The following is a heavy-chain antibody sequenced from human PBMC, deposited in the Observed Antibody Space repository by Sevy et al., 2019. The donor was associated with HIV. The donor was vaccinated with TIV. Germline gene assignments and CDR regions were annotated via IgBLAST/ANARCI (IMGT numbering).Heavy chain of an antibody. Sequence: GGSLRLSCAASGFTFSDYYMSWIRQAPGKGLEWLSYISGSDNTIYYADSVKGRFTISRDNAKNSLYLQMNSLRAEDTAVHYCARDHVKDGDLGDYYYFAMDVWGQGTTVTVSS. CDR1: GFTFSDYY. CDR3: ARDHVKDGDLGDYYYFAMDV. CDR2: ISGSDNTI. D-gene: IGHD4-17*01. V-gene: IGHV3-11*01. J-gene: IGHJ6*02.